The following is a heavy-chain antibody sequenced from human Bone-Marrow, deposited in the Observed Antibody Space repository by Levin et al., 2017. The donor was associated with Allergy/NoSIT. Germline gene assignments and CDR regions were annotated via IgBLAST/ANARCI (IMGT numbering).Heavy chain of an antibody. J-gene: IGHJ3*02. D-gene: IGHD2-21*01. V-gene: IGHV4-59*01. CDR3: VREWIAETGAGSAAFDI. CDR2: IYYSGST. CDR1: GASINTDY. Sequence: SETLSLTCTVSGASINTDYWTWIRQPPGKGLEWIGYIYYSGSTSYNPSLQGRATISADRTKNEFSLKMTSVTTADTAVYYCVREWIAETGAGSAAFDIWGQGTMVTVSS.